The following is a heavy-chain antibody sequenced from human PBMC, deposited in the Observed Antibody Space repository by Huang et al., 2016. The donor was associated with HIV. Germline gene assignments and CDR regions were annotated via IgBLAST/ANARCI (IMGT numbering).Heavy chain of an antibody. Sequence: QLRESGPGLVTPSETLSLTCSASGTSMTSSIFYLGWFRQPPGRGLEWIGSVYFLGNTNYSPSLKSRVTISIETANRQYSMRLSAVTAADTAVYFCAREVRSVDTDRPDGYYYRGLDVWGQGTTVIVSS. D-gene: IGHD2-2*03. V-gene: IGHV4-39*02. J-gene: IGHJ6*02. CDR1: GTSMTSSIFY. CDR2: VYFLGNT. CDR3: AREVRSVDTDRPDGYYYRGLDV.